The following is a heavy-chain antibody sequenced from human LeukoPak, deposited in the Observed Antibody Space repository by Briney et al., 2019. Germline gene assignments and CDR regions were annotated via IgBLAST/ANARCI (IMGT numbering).Heavy chain of an antibody. Sequence: SETLSLTCTVSGGSISSSGNFWGWVRQPPGRGLEWIASTYYSRNTYYNPSLKSRVTISVDTSKNQFSLKLSSVTAADTAVYYCARGRTRRDSSGYYYLIDYWGQGTLVTVSS. CDR1: GGSISSSGNF. D-gene: IGHD3-22*01. CDR2: TYYSRNT. J-gene: IGHJ4*02. V-gene: IGHV4-39*01. CDR3: ARGRTRRDSSGYYYLIDY.